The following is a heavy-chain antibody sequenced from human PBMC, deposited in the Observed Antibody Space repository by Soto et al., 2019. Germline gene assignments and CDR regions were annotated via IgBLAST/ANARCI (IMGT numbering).Heavy chain of an antibody. Sequence: SETLSLTCTVSGGSISNYYWSWIRQPPGKGLEWIGYIYYSGSTNYNPSLKSRVTISVDTSKNQFSLKLSSVTAPDTAVYFCARRLRYSNGGRCYPGAFDIWGQGTMVTVSS. CDR3: ARRLRYSNGGRCYPGAFDI. D-gene: IGHD2-15*01. CDR2: IYYSGST. V-gene: IGHV4-59*08. J-gene: IGHJ3*02. CDR1: GGSISNYY.